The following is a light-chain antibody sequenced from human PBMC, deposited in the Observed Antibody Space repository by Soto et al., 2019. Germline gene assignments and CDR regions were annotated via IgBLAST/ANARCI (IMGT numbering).Light chain of an antibody. CDR3: SSYTSSSTLHV. CDR2: DVS. CDR1: SSDVGGYNY. Sequence: QSALTQPASVCGSPGQSITISCTGTSSDVGGYNYVSWYQQHPGKAPKLMIYDVSNRPSGVSNRFSGSKSGNTASLTISGLQAEDEADYYCSSYTSSSTLHVFGTGTKVTVL. J-gene: IGLJ1*01. V-gene: IGLV2-14*01.